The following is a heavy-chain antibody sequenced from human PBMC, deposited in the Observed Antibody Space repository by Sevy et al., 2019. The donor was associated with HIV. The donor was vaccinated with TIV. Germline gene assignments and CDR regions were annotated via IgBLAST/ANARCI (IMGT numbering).Heavy chain of an antibody. CDR1: SDSISSNTYY. Sequence: SETLSLTCTVSSDSISSNTYYWGWIRQPPGKGLEWIGTIYYTGSTYYSPSLKSRVSISVDTSKNQFSLKLISVTAADTAVYYCTRLVYGDYVNYFDPWGQGTLVTVSS. CDR2: IYYTGST. V-gene: IGHV4-39*01. D-gene: IGHD4-17*01. CDR3: TRLVYGDYVNYFDP. J-gene: IGHJ5*02.